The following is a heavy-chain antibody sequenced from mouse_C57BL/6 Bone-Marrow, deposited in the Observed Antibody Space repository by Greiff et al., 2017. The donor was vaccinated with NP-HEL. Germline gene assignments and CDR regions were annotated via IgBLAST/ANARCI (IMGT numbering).Heavy chain of an antibody. V-gene: IGHV5-6*01. D-gene: IGHD2-3*01. CDR2: ISSGGSYT. CDR3: ARGRGWLLRGDWFAY. CDR1: GFTFSSYG. Sequence: EVQLVESGGDLVKPGGSLKLSCAASGFTFSSYGMSWVRQTPDKRLEWVATISSGGSYTYYPDSVKGRFTISRDNAKNTLYLQMSSLKSEDTAMYYCARGRGWLLRGDWFAYWGQGTLVTVSA. J-gene: IGHJ3*01.